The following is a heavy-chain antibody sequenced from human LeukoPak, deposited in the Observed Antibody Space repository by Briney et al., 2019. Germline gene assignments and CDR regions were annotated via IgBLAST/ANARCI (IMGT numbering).Heavy chain of an antibody. CDR3: AKTRDSFLSGAFDI. Sequence: GESLKISCKGSGYTFTSYWIGWVRQMPGKGLEWMGTIYPGDSDTRYSPSFQGQVTISADKSSRTAYLQWSSLKASDTAIYYCAKTRDSFLSGAFDIWGQGTMVTVSS. CDR2: IYPGDSDT. CDR1: GYTFTSYW. J-gene: IGHJ3*02. V-gene: IGHV5-51*01. D-gene: IGHD5-24*01.